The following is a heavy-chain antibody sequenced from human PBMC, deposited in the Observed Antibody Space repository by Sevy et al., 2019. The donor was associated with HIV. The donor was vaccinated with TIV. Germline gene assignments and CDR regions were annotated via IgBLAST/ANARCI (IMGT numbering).Heavy chain of an antibody. CDR1: GFPFSSYA. Sequence: GSLRLSCATSGFPFSSYAMSWVRQAPGKGLEWVSVISGSGANTYYAESVKGRFTISRDNSKNRLYLQLNTLRAEDTAVYYCAKEPPVDYYDSSGYYYAPPFDYWGQGTLVTVSS. J-gene: IGHJ4*02. CDR3: AKEPPVDYYDSSGYYYAPPFDY. D-gene: IGHD3-22*01. V-gene: IGHV3-23*01. CDR2: ISGSGANT.